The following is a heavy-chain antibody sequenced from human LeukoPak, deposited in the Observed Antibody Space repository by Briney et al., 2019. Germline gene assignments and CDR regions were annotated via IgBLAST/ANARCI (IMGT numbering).Heavy chain of an antibody. CDR2: ISGSGGST. J-gene: IGHJ5*02. Sequence: PGGSLRLSCAASGFTFSSYAMSWVRQAPGKGLEWVSAISGSGGSTYYADSVKGRFTISRDNSKNTLYLQMNSLRAEDTAVYYCAKGHDGGLRYFDWLLGTPTFDPWGQGTLVTVSS. CDR3: AKGHDGGLRYFDWLLGTPTFDP. CDR1: GFTFSSYA. V-gene: IGHV3-23*01. D-gene: IGHD3-9*01.